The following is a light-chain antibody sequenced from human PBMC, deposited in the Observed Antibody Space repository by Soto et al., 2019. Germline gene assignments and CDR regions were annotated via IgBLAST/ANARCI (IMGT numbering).Light chain of an antibody. V-gene: IGKV1-39*01. CDR3: QQSYSTPIT. CDR1: QSISNY. CDR2: AAS. J-gene: IGKJ5*01. Sequence: DIQMTQSPSSLSASVGDRVTITCRASQSISNYLNWYQQKPGKAPKVLIYAASNSQSGVPSRFSGSGSGTDFTLTISSLQPEDFATYYCQQSYSTPITFGQGTRLEIE.